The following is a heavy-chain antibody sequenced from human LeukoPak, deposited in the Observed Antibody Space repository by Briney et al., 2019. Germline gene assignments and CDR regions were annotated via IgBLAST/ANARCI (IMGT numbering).Heavy chain of an antibody. CDR3: ARGSGYDFWSGSEA. J-gene: IGHJ4*02. Sequence: ASVKVSCKASGGTFSSYAISWVRQAPGQGLEWMGGIIPIFGTANYAQKFQGRVTITADESTSTAYMELSSLRSEDTAVYYCARGSGYDFWSGSEAWGQGTLVTVSS. V-gene: IGHV1-69*13. CDR2: IIPIFGTA. D-gene: IGHD3-3*01. CDR1: GGTFSSYA.